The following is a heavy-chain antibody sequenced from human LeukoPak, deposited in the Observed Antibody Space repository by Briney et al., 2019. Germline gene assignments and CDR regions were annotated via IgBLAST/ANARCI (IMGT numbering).Heavy chain of an antibody. V-gene: IGHV4-38-2*02. CDR2: IYHSGST. D-gene: IGHD3-22*01. J-gene: IGHJ4*02. CDR3: ATHQSYYYDSSGYRDDY. Sequence: SETLSLTCTVSGYSISSGYYWGWIRQPPGKGLEWIGSIYHSGSTYYNPSLKSRVTISVDTSKNQFSLKLSSVTAADTAVYYCATHQSYYYDSSGYRDDYWGQGTLVTVSS. CDR1: GYSISSGYY.